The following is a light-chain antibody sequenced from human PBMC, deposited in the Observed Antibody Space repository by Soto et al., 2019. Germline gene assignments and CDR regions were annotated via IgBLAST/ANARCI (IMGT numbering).Light chain of an antibody. V-gene: IGKV3-20*01. J-gene: IGKJ1*01. CDR2: GAS. CDR3: QQYGSSTPWT. CDR1: ESVSSSY. Sequence: EIVLTQSPGTLSLSPGERATLSCRASESVSSSYLAWYQQKPGQAPRLLISGASSRATGTPDRFSGSGSGTDFTLTISRLEPEDFAVYYCQQYGSSTPWTFGQGTEVEIK.